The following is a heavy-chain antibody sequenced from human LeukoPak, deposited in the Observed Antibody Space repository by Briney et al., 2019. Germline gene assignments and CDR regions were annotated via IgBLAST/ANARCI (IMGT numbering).Heavy chain of an antibody. CDR3: ARSSGSRDFGAFDI. CDR1: GYTFTSCG. D-gene: IGHD3-22*01. CDR2: ISAYNGNT. J-gene: IGHJ3*02. Sequence: ASVKVSCKASGYTFTSCGISWVRQAPGQGLEWMGWISAYNGNTNYAQKLQGRVTMTTDTSTSTAYMELRSLRSDDTAVYYCARSSGSRDFGAFDIWGQGTMVTVSS. V-gene: IGHV1-18*01.